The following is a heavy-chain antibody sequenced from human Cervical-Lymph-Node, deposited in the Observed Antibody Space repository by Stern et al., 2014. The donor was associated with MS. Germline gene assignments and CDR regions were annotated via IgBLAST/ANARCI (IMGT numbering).Heavy chain of an antibody. CDR3: ARQRYFDY. CDR2: IFPGGSDI. V-gene: IGHV5-51*01. Sequence: MQLVQSGPEVKRPGESLKISCQASGYTFTSYWIGWVRQMPGKGLEWIAIIFPGGSDIRYSPSFPGQVPISADKSSSTAYLQWNNLKASDTAIYYCARQRYFDYWGQGTLVTVSS. J-gene: IGHJ4*02. CDR1: GYTFTSYW.